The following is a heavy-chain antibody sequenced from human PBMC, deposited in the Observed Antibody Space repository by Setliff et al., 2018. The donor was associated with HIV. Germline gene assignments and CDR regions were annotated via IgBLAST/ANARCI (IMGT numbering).Heavy chain of an antibody. D-gene: IGHD5-12*01. CDR3: ARSRRDGYNLEAFDI. Sequence: PGESLKIPCKGSGYSFTSYWIGWVRQRPGKGLEWMGIIYPGDSDTRYSPSFQGQVTTSADKSISTAYLQWSTLKASDTAMYYCARSRRDGYNLEAFDIWGQGTMVTVSS. CDR1: GYSFTSYW. J-gene: IGHJ3*02. CDR2: IYPGDSDT. V-gene: IGHV5-51*01.